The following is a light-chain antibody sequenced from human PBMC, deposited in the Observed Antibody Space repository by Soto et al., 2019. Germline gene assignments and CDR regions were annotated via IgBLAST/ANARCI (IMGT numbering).Light chain of an antibody. CDR1: SSDVGGYNY. V-gene: IGLV2-11*01. CDR2: DVS. CDR3: CSYAGSCVV. J-gene: IGLJ2*01. Sequence: QSALTQPRSVSGSPGQSVTISCTGTSSDVGGYNYVSWYQQHPGKAPKLMIYDVSKRPSGVPDRCSGSKSGNKASLTTSGGLDEDEDDYYCCSYAGSCVVFGGGTKLTVL.